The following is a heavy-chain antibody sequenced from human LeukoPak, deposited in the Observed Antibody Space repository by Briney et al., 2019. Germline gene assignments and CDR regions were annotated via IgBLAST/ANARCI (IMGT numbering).Heavy chain of an antibody. CDR2: IYSGGST. CDR3: AELGITMIGGV. V-gene: IGHV3-53*01. CDR1: GFTVSSNY. Sequence: HAGGSLRLSCAASGFTVSSNYMSWVRQAPGKGLEWVSVIYSGGSTYYADSVKGRFTISRDNAKNSLYLQMNSLRAEDTAVYNCAELGITMIGGVWGKGTTVTISS. J-gene: IGHJ6*04. D-gene: IGHD3-10*02.